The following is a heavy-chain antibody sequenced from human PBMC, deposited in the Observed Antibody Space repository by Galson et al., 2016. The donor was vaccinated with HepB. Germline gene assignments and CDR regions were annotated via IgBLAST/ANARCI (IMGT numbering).Heavy chain of an antibody. V-gene: IGHV3-74*01. D-gene: IGHD6-6*01. Sequence: SLRLSCAASGFTFSRYWMHWVRQAPGKGLVWLSNINSDGSTTRYADSVKGRFTISRDNAKNTLYLDVSSLRAEDTALYYCSSALFDSSSSRPSFWGQGILVTVSS. CDR3: SSALFDSSSSRPSF. CDR1: GFTFSRYW. J-gene: IGHJ4*02. CDR2: INSDGSTT.